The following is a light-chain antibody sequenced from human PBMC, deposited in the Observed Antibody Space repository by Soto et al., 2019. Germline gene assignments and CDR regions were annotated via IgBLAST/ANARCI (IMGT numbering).Light chain of an antibody. CDR2: AAS. J-gene: IGKJ3*01. Sequence: DIQMTQSPSSLSASVGDRVTFTCRASQSIRNNVAWYQQKPGKAPKRLIYAASSLHPGVPSRFSGSGSGTEFTLTIIGLQPEDFSTYCCLQHDTYPFTFGPGTKVGIE. CDR3: LQHDTYPFT. V-gene: IGKV1-17*01. CDR1: QSIRNN.